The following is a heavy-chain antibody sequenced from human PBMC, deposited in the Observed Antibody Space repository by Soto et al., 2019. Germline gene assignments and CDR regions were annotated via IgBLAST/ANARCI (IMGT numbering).Heavy chain of an antibody. J-gene: IGHJ5*02. CDR1: GFTFSSYA. CDR3: AKGSMPKTLWYWFDP. CDR2: ISYDGSNK. D-gene: IGHD2-2*01. Sequence: GGSLRLSCAASGFTFSSYAMHWVRQAPGKGLEWVAVISYDGSNKYYADSVKGRFTISRDNSKNTLYLQMNSLRAEDTAVYYCAKGSMPKTLWYWFDPWG. V-gene: IGHV3-30-3*01.